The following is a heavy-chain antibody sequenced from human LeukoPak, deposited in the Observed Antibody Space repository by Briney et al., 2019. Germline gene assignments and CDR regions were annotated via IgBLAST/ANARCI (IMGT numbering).Heavy chain of an antibody. CDR2: IYSGGST. D-gene: IGHD5-18*01. CDR1: GFTVSSNY. CDR3: ASFTDTKGFDY. Sequence: QPGRSLRLSCAASGFTVSSNYMSWVRQAPGVGMEWLSVIYSGGSTYYADSVRGRFTISRDNSKNTLYLQMNSLRAEDTAVYYCASFTDTKGFDYWGQGTLVTVSS. V-gene: IGHV3-53*01. J-gene: IGHJ4*02.